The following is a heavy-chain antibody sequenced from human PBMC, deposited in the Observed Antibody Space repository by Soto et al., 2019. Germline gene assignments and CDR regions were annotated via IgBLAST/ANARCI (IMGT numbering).Heavy chain of an antibody. J-gene: IGHJ4*02. V-gene: IGHV3-33*01. Sequence: GSLRLSCAAAGFTLSSYGMHWVRQAPGKGLEWVAVIWYDGSNKNYADSVMGRFTISRDNSKNTLYLQMNSLRAEDTAVYYCARQHIAAPMDYFDDCRQGSLVTVAS. CDR3: ARQHIAAPMDYFDD. D-gene: IGHD3-10*01. CDR2: IWYDGSNK. CDR1: GFTLSSYG.